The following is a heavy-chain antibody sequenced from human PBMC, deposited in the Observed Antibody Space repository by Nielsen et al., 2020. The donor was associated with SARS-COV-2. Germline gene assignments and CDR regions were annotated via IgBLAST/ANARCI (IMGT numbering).Heavy chain of an antibody. D-gene: IGHD3-3*01. CDR1: GFIFVTSW. Sequence: KVSCKASGFIFVTSWIAWVRQTPGKGLEWMGITHPGDSHTTYSPSFQGQVTISADKSISIAYLQWSSLKASDTAIYYCARSRGDFGIFQYYGMDVWGQGTTVTVSS. V-gene: IGHV5-51*01. J-gene: IGHJ6*02. CDR2: THPGDSHT. CDR3: ARSRGDFGIFQYYGMDV.